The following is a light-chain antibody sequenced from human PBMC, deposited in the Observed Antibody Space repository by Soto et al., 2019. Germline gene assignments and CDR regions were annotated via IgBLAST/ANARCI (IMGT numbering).Light chain of an antibody. CDR2: GAS. CDR1: ETVDSN. J-gene: IGKJ2*01. Sequence: EIVVTQSPAALSVSPGERASLSCRASETVDSNLACYQQKPGQAPRLLIFGASTRATGIPARFSGSGSGTEVCLNISSLQSEDVAVYYCQQYNNWPYTFGQGTKLEIK. V-gene: IGKV3-15*01. CDR3: QQYNNWPYT.